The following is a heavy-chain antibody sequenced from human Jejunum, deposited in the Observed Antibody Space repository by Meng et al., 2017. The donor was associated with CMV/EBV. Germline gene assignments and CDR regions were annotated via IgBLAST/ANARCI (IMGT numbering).Heavy chain of an antibody. Sequence: DDFTMHWVRKAPGKGLEWVSLISWDGSSTYYADSVKGRSTISRDNSKNSLYLQMNSLRSDDTALYYCAKGGFCTTSSCTRGAFDMWGQGTMVTVSS. CDR2: ISWDGSST. J-gene: IGHJ3*02. CDR1: DDFT. D-gene: IGHD2-2*01. V-gene: IGHV3-43*01. CDR3: AKGGFCTTSSCTRGAFDM.